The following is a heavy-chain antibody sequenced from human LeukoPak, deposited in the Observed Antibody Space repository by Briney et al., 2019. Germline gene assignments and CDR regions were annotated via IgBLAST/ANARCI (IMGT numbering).Heavy chain of an antibody. CDR1: GFTFSSYS. CDR2: ISSISSYI. D-gene: IGHD6-13*01. CDR3: ARDGRMYGSSWYFGTTNWFDP. J-gene: IGHJ5*02. V-gene: IGHV3-21*01. Sequence: GGSLRLSCAASGFTFSSYSMNWVRQAPGKGLEWVSSISSISSYIYYADSVKGRFTISRDNAKNSLYLQMNSLRAEDTAVYYCARDGRMYGSSWYFGTTNWFDPWGQGTLVTVSS.